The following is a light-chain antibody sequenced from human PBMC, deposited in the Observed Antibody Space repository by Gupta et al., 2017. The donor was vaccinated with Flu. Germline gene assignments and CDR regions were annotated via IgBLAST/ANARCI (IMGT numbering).Light chain of an antibody. CDR3: QQYYNLYS. CDR2: WAS. J-gene: IGKJ2*03. V-gene: IGKV4-1*01. CDR1: QSVLHSSNNKNY. Sequence: DIVMTQSPDSLAVSLGERATINCKSSQSVLHSSNNKNYLAWYQQKTGQPPKLLIYWASTRESGVPDRFSGSGSGTDFTLTISSLQAEDVAVYCRQQYYNLYSFGQGTKLEIK.